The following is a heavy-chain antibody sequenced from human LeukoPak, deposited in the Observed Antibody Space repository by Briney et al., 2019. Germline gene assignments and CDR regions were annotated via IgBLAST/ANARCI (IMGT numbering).Heavy chain of an antibody. J-gene: IGHJ3*02. CDR1: GGSFSGYY. Sequence: PSETLSLTCAVYGGSFSGYYWSWIRQPPGKGLEWIGEINHSGSTNYNPSLKSRVTMSVDTSKNQFSLKLSSVTAADTAVYYCAREGSSSWYVDAFDIWGQGTMVTVSS. D-gene: IGHD6-13*01. V-gene: IGHV4-34*01. CDR2: INHSGST. CDR3: AREGSSSWYVDAFDI.